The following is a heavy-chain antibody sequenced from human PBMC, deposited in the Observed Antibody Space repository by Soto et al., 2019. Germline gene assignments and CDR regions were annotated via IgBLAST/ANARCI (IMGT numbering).Heavy chain of an antibody. CDR2: IYYSGST. Sequence: SETLSLTCTVSGGSISSGGYYWSWIRQHPGKGLEWIGYIYYSGSTYYNPSLKSRVTISVDTSKNQFSLKLSSVTAADTAVYYCERARVPADISIWFDPWGQANLVTVS. CDR3: ERARVPADISIWFDP. D-gene: IGHD2-2*01. CDR1: GGSISSGGYY. V-gene: IGHV4-31*03. J-gene: IGHJ5*02.